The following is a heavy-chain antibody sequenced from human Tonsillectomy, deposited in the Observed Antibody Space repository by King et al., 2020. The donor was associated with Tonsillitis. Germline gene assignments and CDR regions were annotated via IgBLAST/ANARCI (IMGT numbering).Heavy chain of an antibody. CDR2: IFHNGGA. V-gene: IGHV4-4*02. D-gene: IGHD1-26*01. Sequence: QLQESGPGLVKPSGTLSLTCTVSAGSISTANWWHWVRQSPGKGLGWIGEIFHNGGANYNPSLKSRVTISVDTSKNKISLNVYSVTAADTAVYYFVRGGDYCLHLWGQGTLVTVSS. J-gene: IGHJ5*02. CDR3: VRGGDYCLHL. CDR1: AGSISTANW.